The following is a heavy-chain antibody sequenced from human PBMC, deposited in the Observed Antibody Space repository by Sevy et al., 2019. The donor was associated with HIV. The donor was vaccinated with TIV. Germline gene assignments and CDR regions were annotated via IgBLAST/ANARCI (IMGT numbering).Heavy chain of an antibody. Sequence: GGSLRLSCAASGFTFSSYAMTWVRQAPEKGLEWVSAIGGSGDTTYYADSVKGRFTISSDNSKNTLYLQMNSLRAEDTAVYYCARGKAALPGYYYGMDVWGQGTTVTVSS. V-gene: IGHV3-23*01. CDR1: GFTFSSYA. CDR2: IGGSGDTT. J-gene: IGHJ6*02. D-gene: IGHD6-6*01. CDR3: ARGKAALPGYYYGMDV.